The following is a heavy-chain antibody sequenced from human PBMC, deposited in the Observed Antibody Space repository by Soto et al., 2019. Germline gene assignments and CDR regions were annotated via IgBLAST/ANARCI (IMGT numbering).Heavy chain of an antibody. Sequence: PSETLSLTCAVYDGSFSGYYCSWIRQPPGKGLEWIGEINHSGSTNYNPSLKSRVTISVDTSKNQFSLKLSSMTAADTAVYYCARRTGLLWFGELLYWFDPWGQGTLVTVS. CDR2: INHSGST. CDR1: DGSFSGYY. D-gene: IGHD3-10*01. J-gene: IGHJ5*02. V-gene: IGHV4-34*01. CDR3: ARRTGLLWFGELLYWFDP.